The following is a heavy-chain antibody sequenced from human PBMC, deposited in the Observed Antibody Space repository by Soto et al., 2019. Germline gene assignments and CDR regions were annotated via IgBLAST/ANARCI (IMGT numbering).Heavy chain of an antibody. CDR3: ARSAGWYAVHS. D-gene: IGHD6-19*01. CDR2: VFHTGTT. CDR1: GDSVSSPYY. J-gene: IGHJ4*02. V-gene: IGHV4-4*02. Sequence: QVQLQESGPGLVKPSGTLSLTCAVSGDSVSSPYYWCWVRQPPGKGLEWIGEVFHTGTTSYNPSLRSRVAIPMYKSNNQFSLVLSSATAADTAVYYCARSAGWYAVHSWCPGTLVIVSS.